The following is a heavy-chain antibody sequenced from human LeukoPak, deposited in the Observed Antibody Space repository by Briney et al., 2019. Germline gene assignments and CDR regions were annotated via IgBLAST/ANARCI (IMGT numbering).Heavy chain of an antibody. V-gene: IGHV4-39*01. J-gene: IGHJ4*02. CDR3: ARHLIGYCSGGSCSAGPYYFDY. CDR2: IYYSGST. CDR1: GGSISSSSYY. Sequence: SETLSLTCAVSGGSISSSSYYWGWIRQPPGKGLGWIGSIYYSGSTYYNPSLKSRVTISVDTSKNQFSLKLSSVTAADTAVYYCARHLIGYCSGGSCSAGPYYFDYWGQGTLVTVSS. D-gene: IGHD2-15*01.